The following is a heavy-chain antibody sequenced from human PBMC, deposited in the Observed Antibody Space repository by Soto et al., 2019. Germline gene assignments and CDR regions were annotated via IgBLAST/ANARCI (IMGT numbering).Heavy chain of an antibody. CDR2: IWYDGSNK. V-gene: IGHV3-33*08. CDR3: AVKIPGYSSGWNWFDP. D-gene: IGHD6-19*01. Sequence: GSLRLSCAASGFTFSSYAMHWVRQAPGKGLEWVAVIWYDGSNKYYADSVKGRFTISRDNSKNTLYLQMNSLRAEDTAVYYCAVKIPGYSSGWNWFDPWGQGTLVTVSS. J-gene: IGHJ5*02. CDR1: GFTFSSYA.